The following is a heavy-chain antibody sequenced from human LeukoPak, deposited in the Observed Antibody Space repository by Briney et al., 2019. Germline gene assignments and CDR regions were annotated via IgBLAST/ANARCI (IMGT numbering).Heavy chain of an antibody. D-gene: IGHD5-18*01. J-gene: IGHJ6*02. CDR1: GGSISSSSYY. CDR2: IYYSGST. CDR3: ARWLHQQADMDV. Sequence: SETLSLTCTVSGGSISSSSYYWGWIRQPPGKGLEWIGSIYYSGSTYYNPSLKSRVTISVDTSKNQFSLQLNSVTPEDTAVYYCARWLHQQADMDVWGQGTTVTVSS. V-gene: IGHV4-39*01.